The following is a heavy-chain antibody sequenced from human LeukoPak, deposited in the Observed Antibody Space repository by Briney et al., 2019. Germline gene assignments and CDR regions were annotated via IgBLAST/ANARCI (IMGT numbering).Heavy chain of an antibody. CDR3: ARVEVLLWFGSPDP. Sequence: ASVKVSCKASGYTFTSNGISWVRQAPGQGLEWMGWISAYNGNTNYAQKLQGRVTMTTDTSTSTAYMELRSLRSDDTAVYYCARVEVLLWFGSPDPWGQGTLVTVSS. D-gene: IGHD3-10*01. CDR1: GYTFTSNG. J-gene: IGHJ5*02. CDR2: ISAYNGNT. V-gene: IGHV1-18*01.